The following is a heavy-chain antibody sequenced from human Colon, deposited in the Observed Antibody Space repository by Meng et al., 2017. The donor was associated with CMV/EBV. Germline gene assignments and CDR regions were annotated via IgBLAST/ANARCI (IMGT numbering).Heavy chain of an antibody. CDR2: IHGGGGT. CDR3: AYEGPYSGNYVDY. Sequence: SCAASGITVGSPYVSWVRQAPGKGLGWVSVIHGGGGTYYADSVKGRFTISRDNSKNTLYLQMDSLRPEDTAVYYCAYEGPYSGNYVDYWGQGALVTVSS. J-gene: IGHJ4*02. D-gene: IGHD1-26*01. V-gene: IGHV3-66*02. CDR1: GITVGSPY.